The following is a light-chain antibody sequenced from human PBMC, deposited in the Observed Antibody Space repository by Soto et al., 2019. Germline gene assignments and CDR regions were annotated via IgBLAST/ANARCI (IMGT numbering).Light chain of an antibody. V-gene: IGLV2-11*01. CDR1: SSDVGGYNY. CDR2: DVS. CDR3: CSYAGSYSHV. Sequence: QPVLTQPRSVSGSPGQSVTISCTGTSSDVGGYNYVSWYQQHPGKAPKLMIYDVSKRPSGVPDRFSGSKSGNPASLTISGLQAEDEADYYCCSYAGSYSHVFGTGTKLTVL. J-gene: IGLJ1*01.